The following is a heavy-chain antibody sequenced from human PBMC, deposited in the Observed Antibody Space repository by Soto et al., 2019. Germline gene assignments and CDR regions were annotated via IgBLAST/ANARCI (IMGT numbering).Heavy chain of an antibody. V-gene: IGHV4-31*03. J-gene: IGHJ5*01. CDR1: GGSISSGGYY. D-gene: IGHD7-27*01. CDR3: ARGRYCLTGRCFPNWFDS. CDR2: IYYSGST. Sequence: SETLSLTCTVSGGSISSGGYYRSWIRQHPGKGLEWIGYIYYSGSTYYNPSLKSRVTISVDTSKNQFYLNVTSVTAADPAVYFCARGRYCLTGRCFPNWFDSLGQGALVTVSS.